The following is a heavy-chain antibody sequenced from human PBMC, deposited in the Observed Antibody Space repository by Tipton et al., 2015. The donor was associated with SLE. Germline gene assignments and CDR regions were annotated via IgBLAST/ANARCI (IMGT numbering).Heavy chain of an antibody. Sequence: TLSLTCTVSGGSISSSSYYWGWIRQPPGKGLEWIGSIYYSGSTYYNPSLKSRVTISVDTSKKQFSLNLSSVTAADTAVYYCARDLEMYGGDTPGFDPWGQGILVTVSS. CDR2: IYYSGST. CDR1: GGSISSSSYY. CDR3: ARDLEMYGGDTPGFDP. J-gene: IGHJ5*02. V-gene: IGHV4-39*07. D-gene: IGHD2-21*02.